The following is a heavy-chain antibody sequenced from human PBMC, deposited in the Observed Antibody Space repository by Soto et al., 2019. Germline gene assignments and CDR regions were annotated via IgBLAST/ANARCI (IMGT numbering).Heavy chain of an antibody. CDR3: ARLPQDSSSWYGNWFDP. CDR2: IYYSGST. Sequence: SETLSLTCTVSGGSISSSSYYWGWIRQPPGKGLEWIGSIYYSGSTYYNPSLKSRVTISVDTSKNQFSLKLSSVTAADTAVYYCARLPQDSSSWYGNWFDPWGQGTLVTVSS. J-gene: IGHJ5*02. V-gene: IGHV4-39*01. CDR1: GGSISSSSYY. D-gene: IGHD6-13*01.